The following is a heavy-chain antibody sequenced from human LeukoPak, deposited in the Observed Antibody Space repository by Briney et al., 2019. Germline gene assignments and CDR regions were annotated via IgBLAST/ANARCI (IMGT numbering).Heavy chain of an antibody. J-gene: IGHJ4*02. D-gene: IGHD1-26*01. CDR2: IWYDGSNK. CDR3: ARDSGSHEIDY. V-gene: IGHV3-33*01. CDR1: GFTFSSYG. Sequence: GRSLRLSCAASGFTFSSYGMHWVRQAPGKGLEWVAVIWYDGSNKYYADSVKGRFTISRDNSKNTLYLQMNSLRAEDTAVYYCARDSGSHEIDYWGQGTVVTVSS.